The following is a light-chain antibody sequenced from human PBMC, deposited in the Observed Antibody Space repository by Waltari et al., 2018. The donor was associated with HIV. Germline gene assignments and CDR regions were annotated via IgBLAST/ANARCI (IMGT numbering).Light chain of an antibody. J-gene: IGLJ1*01. CDR3: AAWDDSLNAYV. V-gene: IGLV1-44*01. Sequence: QSVLTQPPSASGTPGQRVTISCSGSSSNIGIKTVNWFQQLPGTAPKLLIYNNNQRPSGVPDRFSGSKSGTSASLAISGLQSEDEADYYCAAWDDSLNAYVFGTGTTVTVL. CDR1: SSNIGIKT. CDR2: NNN.